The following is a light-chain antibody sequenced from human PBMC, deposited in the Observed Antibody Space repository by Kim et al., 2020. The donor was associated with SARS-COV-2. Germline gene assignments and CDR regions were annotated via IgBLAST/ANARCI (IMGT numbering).Light chain of an antibody. Sequence: DIQLTQSPSFLSASIGDRVTITCRASQGISSSLAWYQQQPGKAPKLLIYGASSLHSGVPSRVSGSGSGTEFTLTISSLQPEDFATYFWQQLNSYPLTFGGGTKVDIK. CDR2: GAS. J-gene: IGKJ4*01. V-gene: IGKV1-9*01. CDR3: QQLNSYPLT. CDR1: QGISSS.